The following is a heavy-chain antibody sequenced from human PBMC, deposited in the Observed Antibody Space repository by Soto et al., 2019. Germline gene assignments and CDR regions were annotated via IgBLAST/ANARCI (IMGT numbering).Heavy chain of an antibody. Sequence: QVQLVESGGGVVQPGRSLRLSCAASGFTCSSCSMHWVRQAPGKGLEWLAVISFDGSNKYYADSVKGRFTISRDNSKNTLYLQMNSLRAEDTAVYYCARDKRDLRFLEWSYYFDYWGQGTLVTVSS. CDR2: ISFDGSNK. V-gene: IGHV3-30-3*01. CDR1: GFTCSSCS. CDR3: ARDKRDLRFLEWSYYFDY. J-gene: IGHJ4*02. D-gene: IGHD3-3*01.